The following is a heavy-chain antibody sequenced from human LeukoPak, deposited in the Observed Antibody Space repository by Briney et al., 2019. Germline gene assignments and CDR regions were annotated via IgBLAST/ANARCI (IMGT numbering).Heavy chain of an antibody. CDR2: INPNSGGT. CDR3: AGSMVRGVSPFLAFDI. D-gene: IGHD3-10*01. V-gene: IGHV1-2*02. J-gene: IGHJ3*02. CDR1: GYTFTGCY. Sequence: ASVKVSCKASGYTFTGCYMHWVRQAPGQGLEWMGWINPNSGGTNYAQKFQGRVTMTRDTSISTAYMELSRLRSDDTAVYYCAGSMVRGVSPFLAFDIWGQGTMVTVSS.